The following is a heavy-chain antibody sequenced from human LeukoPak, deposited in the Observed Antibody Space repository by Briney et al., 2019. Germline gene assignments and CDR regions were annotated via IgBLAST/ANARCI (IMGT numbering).Heavy chain of an antibody. CDR2: IIPIFGTA. D-gene: IGHD2-2*01. CDR3: AIIGCSSTSCPDY. V-gene: IGHV1-69*13. Sequence: SVKVSCMASGGTFSSYAISWVRQAPGQGLEWMGGIIPIFGTANYAQKFQGRVTITADESTSTAYMELSSLRSEDTAVYYCAIIGCSSTSCPDYGGQGTLVTVSS. CDR1: GGTFSSYA. J-gene: IGHJ4*02.